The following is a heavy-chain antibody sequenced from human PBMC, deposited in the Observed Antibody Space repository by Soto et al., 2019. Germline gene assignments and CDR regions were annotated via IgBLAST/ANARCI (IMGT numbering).Heavy chain of an antibody. Sequence: QVQLVQSGAEVKKPGASVKVSCKASGYTFTSYGISWVRQAPGQGLEWMGWISAYNGNTNYAQKLQGRVTMTTDTSTRTAYMELRSRRSDDTAVYYCAREGPISGSYYPSDYWGQGTLVTVSS. CDR3: AREGPISGSYYPSDY. CDR1: GYTFTSYG. CDR2: ISAYNGNT. D-gene: IGHD1-26*01. J-gene: IGHJ4*02. V-gene: IGHV1-18*01.